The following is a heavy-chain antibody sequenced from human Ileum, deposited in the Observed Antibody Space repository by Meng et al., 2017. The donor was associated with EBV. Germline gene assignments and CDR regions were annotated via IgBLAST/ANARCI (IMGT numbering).Heavy chain of an antibody. D-gene: IGHD1-20*01. CDR2: INGDGSGS. CDR1: GFTFSSYC. J-gene: IGHJ4*02. CDR3: VRDGDNCNFDY. Sequence: MWARGDLVQPVGALRLSCAASGFTFSSYCMHGVRQAPGKGLLWVSRINGDGSGSNYADSVKGRFTISRDNAKNTLSLQMNSLRAEDTAVYYCVRDGDNCNFDYWGQGTLVTVSS. V-gene: IGHV3-74*01.